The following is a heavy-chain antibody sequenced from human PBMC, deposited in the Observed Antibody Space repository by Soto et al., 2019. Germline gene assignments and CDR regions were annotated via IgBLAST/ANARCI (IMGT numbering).Heavy chain of an antibody. Sequence: SETLSLTCTVSGGSISHTPYFWGWIRQPPGKGLEWIGNIYYSGSTYYNPSLKSRVTISVDTSKNQLSLKLTSVTAADTAVCYCDSLSTNYDGVDVWGQGTMVPVSS. V-gene: IGHV4-39*01. CDR2: IYYSGST. CDR1: GGSISHTPYF. J-gene: IGHJ6*02. CDR3: DSLSTNYDGVDV. D-gene: IGHD2-15*01.